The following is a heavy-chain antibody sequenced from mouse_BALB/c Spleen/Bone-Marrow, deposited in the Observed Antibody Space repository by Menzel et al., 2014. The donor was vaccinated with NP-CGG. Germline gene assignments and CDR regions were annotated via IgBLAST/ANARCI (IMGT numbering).Heavy chain of an antibody. CDR1: GDSITSGY. CDR3: ATYDGYCFDY. D-gene: IGHD2-3*01. J-gene: IGHJ2*02. CDR2: ISYSGNT. V-gene: IGHV3-8*02. Sequence: EVKVEESGPSLVKPSQTLSLTCSVTGDSITSGYWNWIRKFPGNKLEYMGYISYSGNTYYNPSLKSRISITRDTSKNQYYLQLNSVTTEDTATYYCATYDGYCFDYWGQGTSLTVSS.